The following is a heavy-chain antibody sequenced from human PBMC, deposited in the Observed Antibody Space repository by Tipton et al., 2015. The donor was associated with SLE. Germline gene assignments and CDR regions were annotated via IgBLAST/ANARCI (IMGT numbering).Heavy chain of an antibody. D-gene: IGHD3-3*01. CDR1: GGTFSSYA. J-gene: IGHJ4*02. CDR2: ISGSGGST. V-gene: IGHV3-23*04. CDR3: ARDGDFWWDY. Sequence: QLVQSGAEVKKPGSSVKVSCKASGGTFSSYAMSWVRQAPGKGLEWVSAISGSGGSTYYADSVKGRFTISRDNSKNTLYLQMNSLRAEDTALYYCARDGDFWWDYWGQGTLVTVSS.